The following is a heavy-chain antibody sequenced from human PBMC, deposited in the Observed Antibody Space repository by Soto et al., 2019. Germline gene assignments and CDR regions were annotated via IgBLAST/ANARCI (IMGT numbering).Heavy chain of an antibody. CDR2: ISSSGSTI. Sequence: GGSLRLSCAASGFTFSDYYMIWIRQAPGEGLEWVSYISSSGSTIYYADSVKGRFTISRDNAKNSLYLQMNSLRAEDTAVYYCARETFDDFWSGYHHYGMDVWGQGTTVTVSS. J-gene: IGHJ6*02. CDR1: GFTFSDYY. V-gene: IGHV3-11*01. D-gene: IGHD3-3*01. CDR3: ARETFDDFWSGYHHYGMDV.